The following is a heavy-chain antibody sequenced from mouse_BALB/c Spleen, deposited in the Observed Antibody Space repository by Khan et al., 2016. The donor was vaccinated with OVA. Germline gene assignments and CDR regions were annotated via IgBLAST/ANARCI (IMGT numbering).Heavy chain of an antibody. V-gene: IGHV1-84*02. J-gene: IGHJ2*01. CDR2: IYPGSGNT. Sequence: VQLQESGPELVKPGASVKISCKASGYTFTDYYINWVKQKPGQGLEWIGWIYPGSGNTKYNEKFKGKATLTVDTSSSTAYMQLSSLTSEDTAVYFCATPYYYGSSYYFDYWGQGTTLTVSS. CDR3: ATPYYYGSSYYFDY. CDR1: GYTFTDYY. D-gene: IGHD1-1*01.